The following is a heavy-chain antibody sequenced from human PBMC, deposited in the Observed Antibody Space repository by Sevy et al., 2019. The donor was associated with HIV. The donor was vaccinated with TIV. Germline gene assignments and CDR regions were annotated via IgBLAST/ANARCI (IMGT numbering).Heavy chain of an antibody. CDR3: AKRRVRSGLSGGGANYGMDV. V-gene: IGHV3-30-3*02. CDR2: ISYDGSNK. Sequence: GGSLRLSCAASGFTFSSYAMHWVRQAPGKGLEWVAVISYDGSNKYYGDSVKGRFTISRDNSKNTLYLQMNSLRAEDTAIYYCAKRRVRSGLSGGGANYGMDVCGRGTTVTVSS. D-gene: IGHD2-8*02. J-gene: IGHJ6*02. CDR1: GFTFSSYA.